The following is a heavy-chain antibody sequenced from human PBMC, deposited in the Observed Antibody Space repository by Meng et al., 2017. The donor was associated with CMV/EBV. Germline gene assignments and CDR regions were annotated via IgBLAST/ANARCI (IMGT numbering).Heavy chain of an antibody. V-gene: IGHV3-7*01. CDR2: IKQDGSEK. D-gene: IGHD2-2*02. CDR1: GFTFSGYW. J-gene: IGHJ4*02. Sequence: GESLKISCASSGFTFSGYWMTWVRQAPGKGLEWVANIKQDGSEKYYVDSVKGRFTISRDNAKNSLSLQMNSLGAEDTAVYYCASDCSGASCYITNWGQGTLVTVSS. CDR3: ASDCSGASCYITN.